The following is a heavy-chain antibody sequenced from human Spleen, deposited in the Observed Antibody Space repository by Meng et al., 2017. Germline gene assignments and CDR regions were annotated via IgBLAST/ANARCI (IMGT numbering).Heavy chain of an antibody. D-gene: IGHD3-22*01. V-gene: IGHV3-23*01. CDR3: ANDESSYDSSGPIEY. CDR1: GFTFSSYG. J-gene: IGHJ4*02. CDR2: ISGSSGST. Sequence: GGSLRLSCAVSGFTFSSYGMSWVRQAPGKGLEWVSLISGSSGSTYYADSVKGRFTISRDDSKSTVSLQMNSLRAEDTATYFCANDESSYDSSGPIEYWGQGTLVTVSS.